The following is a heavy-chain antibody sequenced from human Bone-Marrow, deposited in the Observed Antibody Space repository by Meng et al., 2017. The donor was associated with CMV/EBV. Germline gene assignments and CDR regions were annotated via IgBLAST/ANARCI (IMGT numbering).Heavy chain of an antibody. J-gene: IGHJ6*02. V-gene: IGHV4-39*01. CDR1: GGSISSSSYY. CDR2: IYYSGST. CDR3: ARHPYYYYGMDV. Sequence: GSLRLSCTVSGGSISSSSYYWGWIRQPPGKGLEWIGSIYYSGSTYYNPSLKSRVTISVDTSKNQFSLKLSSVTAADTAVYYCARHPYYYYGMDVWGQGTTVTVS.